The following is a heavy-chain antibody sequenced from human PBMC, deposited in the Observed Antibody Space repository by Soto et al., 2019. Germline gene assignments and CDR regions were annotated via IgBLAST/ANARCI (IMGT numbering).Heavy chain of an antibody. CDR2: INHSGSA. V-gene: IGHV4-34*01. Sequence: PSETLSLTCAVYGGSFSGYYWSWIRQPPGKGLEWIGEINHSGSANYNPSLKSRVTISVDTSKNQFSLKLSSVTAADTAVYYCAGRNGRYCGSTSSYPRRGDFDYWGQGTLVTVSS. CDR3: AGRNGRYCGSTSSYPRRGDFDY. D-gene: IGHD2-2*01. J-gene: IGHJ4*02. CDR1: GGSFSGYY.